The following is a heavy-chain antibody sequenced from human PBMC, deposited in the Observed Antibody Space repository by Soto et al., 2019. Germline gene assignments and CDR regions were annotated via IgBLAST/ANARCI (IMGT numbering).Heavy chain of an antibody. CDR1: GFTFSSYT. CDR2: ISDSGGST. CDR3: AKGLGDYYYMDV. V-gene: IGHV3-23*01. J-gene: IGHJ6*03. Sequence: EVQLLESGGGLVPPGGSLRLSCAASGFTFSSYTMSWVRQAPGKGLEWVSAISDSGGSTYYADSVKGRFTISRDNSKHTLFLQVNSLRAEDTAVYYCAKGLGDYYYMDVWGKGTTVTVAS.